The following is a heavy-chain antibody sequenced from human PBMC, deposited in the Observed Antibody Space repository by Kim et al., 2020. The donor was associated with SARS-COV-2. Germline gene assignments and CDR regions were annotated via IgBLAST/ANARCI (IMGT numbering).Heavy chain of an antibody. CDR3: ARGAARRPGWSDYFDY. D-gene: IGHD6-6*01. Sequence: SVKGRFTISRENAKNSLYLQMNSLRAGDTAVYYCARGAARRPGWSDYFDYWGQGTLVTVSS. J-gene: IGHJ4*02. V-gene: IGHV3-13*01.